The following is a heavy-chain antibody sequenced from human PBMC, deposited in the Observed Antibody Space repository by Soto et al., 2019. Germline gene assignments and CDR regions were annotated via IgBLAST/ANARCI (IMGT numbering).Heavy chain of an antibody. V-gene: IGHV3-74*01. J-gene: IGHJ4*02. CDR1: GFTFSSYW. D-gene: IGHD3-22*01. CDR2: INSDGSST. CDR3: ARGGEYYYDSSGYYPFDY. Sequence: GGSLRLSCAASGFTFSSYWMHWVRQAPGKGLVWVSRINSDGSSTSYADSVKGRFTISRDNAKNTLYLQMNSLRAEDTAVYYCARGGEYYYDSSGYYPFDYWGQGTLVTVSS.